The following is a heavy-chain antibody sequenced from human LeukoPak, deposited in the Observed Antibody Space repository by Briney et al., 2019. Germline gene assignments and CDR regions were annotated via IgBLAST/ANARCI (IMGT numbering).Heavy chain of an antibody. J-gene: IGHJ4*02. D-gene: IGHD3-3*01. Sequence: PGGSLRLSCAASGFTFSSYWMSWVRQAPGKGLEWVANIKQDGSEKSYVDSVKGRFTISRDNAKNSLYLQMNSLRAEDTAVYYCARDLRAPTIVARTDYWGQGTLVTVSS. V-gene: IGHV3-7*04. CDR1: GFTFSSYW. CDR2: IKQDGSEK. CDR3: ARDLRAPTIVARTDY.